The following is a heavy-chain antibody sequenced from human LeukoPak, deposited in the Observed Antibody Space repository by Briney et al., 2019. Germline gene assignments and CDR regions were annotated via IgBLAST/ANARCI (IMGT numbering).Heavy chain of an antibody. Sequence: GESLSLSCAASGFTFSSFSRIWVPPAPGKGREGFSYISSSSCTIYYADSVEGRFTISRDNAKNSLYLQMNSLRAEDTAVYYCARGYSSSWYGNAFDIWGQGTMVTVSS. CDR3: ARGYSSSWYGNAFDI. J-gene: IGHJ3*02. V-gene: IGHV3-48*04. CDR1: GFTFSSFS. D-gene: IGHD6-13*01. CDR2: ISSSSCTI.